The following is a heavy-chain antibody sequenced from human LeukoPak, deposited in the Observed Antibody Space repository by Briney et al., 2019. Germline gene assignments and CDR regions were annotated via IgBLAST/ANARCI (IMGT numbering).Heavy chain of an antibody. CDR3: ARDGRPASIYSRVDY. CDR1: GFTFRNYG. V-gene: IGHV3-33*01. CDR2: IWYDGSNQ. J-gene: IGHJ4*02. Sequence: PGGSLRLSCAASGFTFRNYGMHWVRQAPGKGLEWVALIWYDGSNQDYADSVRGRFTVSRDNSKNTLYLQMNSLRAEDTAVYYCARDGRPASIYSRVDYWGQGTLVTVSS. D-gene: IGHD6-13*01.